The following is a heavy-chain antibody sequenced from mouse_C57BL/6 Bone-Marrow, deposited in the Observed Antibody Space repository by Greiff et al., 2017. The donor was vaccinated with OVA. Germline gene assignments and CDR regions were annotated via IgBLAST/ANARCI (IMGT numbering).Heavy chain of an antibody. D-gene: IGHD1-1*01. CDR1: GFSLSTFGMG. V-gene: IGHV8-8*01. J-gene: IGHJ4*01. CDR2: IWWDDDK. Sequence: QVQLKQSGPGILQPSQTLSLTCSFSGFSLSTFGMGVGWIRQPSGKGLEWLAHIWWDDDKYYNPALKSRLTISKDTSKNQVFLKIANVDTADTATYYCARIAIVITTVVPTRSRAGYAMDYWGQGTSVTVSS. CDR3: ARIAIVITTVVPTRSRAGYAMDY.